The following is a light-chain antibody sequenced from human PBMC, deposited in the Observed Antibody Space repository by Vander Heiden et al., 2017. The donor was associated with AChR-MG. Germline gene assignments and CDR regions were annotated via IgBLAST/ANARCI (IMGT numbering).Light chain of an antibody. V-gene: IGLV1-40*01. CDR1: SSNIGPGYD. J-gene: IGLJ2*01. CDR3: QSYDSSLGGTV. Sequence: QSVLTQPPSVSGAPGPRVTTSCTRSSSNIGPGYDVHWYQQIPGTAPKRPIINNINRPSGVPDRFSGSTSGTSESLAIDSLQAEDEADDYCQSYDSSLGGTVFGGGTKLTVL. CDR2: NNI.